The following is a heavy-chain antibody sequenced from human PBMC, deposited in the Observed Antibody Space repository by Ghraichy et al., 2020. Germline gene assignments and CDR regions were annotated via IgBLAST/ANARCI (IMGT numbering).Heavy chain of an antibody. CDR2: IVVGSGNT. V-gene: IGHV1-58*01. CDR3: AADAHIVGATVGD. CDR1: GFTFTSSA. J-gene: IGHJ4*02. D-gene: IGHD1-26*01. Sequence: SVKVSCKASGFTFTSSAVQWVRQARGQRLEWIGWIVVGSGNTNYAQKFQERVTITRDMSTSTAYMELSSLRSEDTAVYYCAADAHIVGATVGDWGQGTLVTVSS.